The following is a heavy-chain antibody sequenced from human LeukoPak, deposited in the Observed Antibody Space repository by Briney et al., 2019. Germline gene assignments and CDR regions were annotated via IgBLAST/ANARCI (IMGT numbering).Heavy chain of an antibody. CDR1: GYTFTDYY. Sequence: GASVKVSCKASGYTFTDYYMHWVRQAPGQGREWMGWINPNSGGTNYAQKFQGRVTMTRDTSISTAYMELSSLRSDDTAVYYCARGGPLTGDPVLFVYWGQGTLVTVSS. J-gene: IGHJ4*02. V-gene: IGHV1-2*02. CDR2: INPNSGGT. CDR3: ARGGPLTGDPVLFVY. D-gene: IGHD7-27*01.